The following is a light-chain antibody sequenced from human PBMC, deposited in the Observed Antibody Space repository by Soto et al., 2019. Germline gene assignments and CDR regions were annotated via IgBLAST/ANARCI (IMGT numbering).Light chain of an antibody. V-gene: IGLV1-51*01. CDR2: DND. CDR1: SSNIGSNT. Sequence: QSVLTQPPSASGTPGQRVTISCSGSSSNIGSNTVNWYQQLPGTAPKLLIYDNDKRPSGIPDRFSGSKSGTAATLGVTGLQTGDEADYYCATWDSSLSGVVFGGGTKLTVL. CDR3: ATWDSSLSGVV. J-gene: IGLJ2*01.